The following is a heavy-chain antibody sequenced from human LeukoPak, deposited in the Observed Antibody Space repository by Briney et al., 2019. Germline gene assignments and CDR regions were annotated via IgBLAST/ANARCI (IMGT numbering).Heavy chain of an antibody. CDR2: INWNGGIT. CDR3: ARGTLGYCSSTSCYGDY. Sequence: GGSLRLSCAASGFTFDDYGMSWVRQASGKGLEWVSGINWNGGITGYADSVKGRFTISRDNAKNSLYLQMNSLRAEDTALYYCARGTLGYCSSTSCYGDYWGQGTLVTVSS. J-gene: IGHJ4*02. CDR1: GFTFDDYG. V-gene: IGHV3-20*04. D-gene: IGHD2-2*01.